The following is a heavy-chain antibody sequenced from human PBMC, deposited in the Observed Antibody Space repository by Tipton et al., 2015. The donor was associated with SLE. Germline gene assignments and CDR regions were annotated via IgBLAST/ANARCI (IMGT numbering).Heavy chain of an antibody. V-gene: IGHV4-38-2*02. D-gene: IGHD3-16*01. CDR1: TYSISNGHY. CDR3: AREWGDAFDI. Sequence: TLSLTCAVSTYSISNGHYWAWVRQPPGKGLEWIGTVYHTGSTYYNPSLKSRVTMSVDTSKNQFSLKLNSVTAADTAVYYCAREWGDAFDIWGQGTMVTVSS. J-gene: IGHJ3*02. CDR2: VYHTGST.